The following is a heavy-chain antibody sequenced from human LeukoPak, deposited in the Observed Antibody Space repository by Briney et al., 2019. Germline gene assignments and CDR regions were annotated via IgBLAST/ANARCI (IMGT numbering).Heavy chain of an antibody. CDR1: GESFSGYF. CDR3: ARGEVLDY. CDR2: INHSGSTS. J-gene: IGHJ4*02. V-gene: IGHV4-34*01. Sequence: SETLSLTCAVYGESFSGYFWNWIRQPPGKGLEWIGEINHSGSTSNHDPSLKSRVTMSVDTSKNQFSLELSSVTAADTAVYYCARGEVLDYWGQGTLVTVSS. D-gene: IGHD1-1*01.